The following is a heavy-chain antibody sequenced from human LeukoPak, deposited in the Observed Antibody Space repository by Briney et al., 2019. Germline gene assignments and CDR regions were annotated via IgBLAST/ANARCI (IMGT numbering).Heavy chain of an antibody. Sequence: SETLSLTCTVSGVSISSYYWSWIRQPPGKGLEWIWDIYYSGSTNYNPSLKSRVTISVDTSKNQFSLQLSSVTAADTAVYYCARQNYYGSGSLWNWFDPWGQGTLVTVSS. J-gene: IGHJ5*02. CDR3: ARQNYYGSGSLWNWFDP. CDR1: GVSISSYY. V-gene: IGHV4-59*08. CDR2: IYYSGST. D-gene: IGHD3-10*01.